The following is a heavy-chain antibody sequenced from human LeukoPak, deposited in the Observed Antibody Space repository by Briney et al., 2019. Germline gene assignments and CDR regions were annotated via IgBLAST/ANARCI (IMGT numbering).Heavy chain of an antibody. CDR1: GFSFSSYG. CDR2: ISYDGSNK. Sequence: GGSLRLSCAGSGFSFSSYGMHWVRQAPGKGLEWVAVISYDGSNKYYADSVKGRFTISRDNSKNTLYLQMNSLRAEDTAVYYCAKEDIVATIFDYWGQGTLVTVSS. V-gene: IGHV3-30*18. J-gene: IGHJ4*02. D-gene: IGHD5-12*01. CDR3: AKEDIVATIFDY.